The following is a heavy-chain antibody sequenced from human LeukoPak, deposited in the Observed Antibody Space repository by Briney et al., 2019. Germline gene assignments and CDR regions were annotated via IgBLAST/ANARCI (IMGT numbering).Heavy chain of an antibody. CDR2: IKQDGSEK. D-gene: IGHD6-6*01. CDR3: ARDFGYTSSSGFDY. Sequence: GESLRLSCAVSGITFSAYGMHWVRRAPGKGLEWVANIKQDGSEKYYVDSVKGRFTISRDNAKNSLYLQMSSLRAEDTAVYYCARDFGYTSSSGFDYWGQGTLVTVSS. V-gene: IGHV3-7*01. J-gene: IGHJ4*02. CDR1: GITFSAYG.